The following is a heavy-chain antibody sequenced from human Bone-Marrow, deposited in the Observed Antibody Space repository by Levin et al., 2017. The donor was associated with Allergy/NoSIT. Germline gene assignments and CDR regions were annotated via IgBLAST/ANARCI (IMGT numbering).Heavy chain of an antibody. Sequence: SETLSLTCTVSGGSISSGGYYWSWIRQHPGKGLEWIGYIYYSGSTYYNPSLKSRVTISVDTSKNQFSLKLSSVTAADTAVYYCARDHGSGSYLDYWGQGTLVTVSS. CDR2: IYYSGST. V-gene: IGHV4-31*03. CDR3: ARDHGSGSYLDY. CDR1: GGSISSGGYY. D-gene: IGHD3-10*01. J-gene: IGHJ4*02.